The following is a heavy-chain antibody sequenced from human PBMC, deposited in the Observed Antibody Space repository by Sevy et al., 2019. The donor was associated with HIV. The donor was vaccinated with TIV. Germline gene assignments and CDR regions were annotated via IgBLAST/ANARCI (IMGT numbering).Heavy chain of an antibody. CDR1: GFTFGDYA. CDR2: VSVTGRST. CDR3: AKGYCSGGSCPRDYYYYGMDV. J-gene: IGHJ6*02. V-gene: IGHV3-23*01. Sequence: GGSLRLSCTTSGFTFGDYAMSWVRQAPGKGLDWVSSVSVTGRSTYYADSVEGRFTISRDNSKSTLYLQMNSLRADDTAVYYCAKGYCSGGSCPRDYYYYGMDVWGQGTTVTVSS. D-gene: IGHD2-15*01.